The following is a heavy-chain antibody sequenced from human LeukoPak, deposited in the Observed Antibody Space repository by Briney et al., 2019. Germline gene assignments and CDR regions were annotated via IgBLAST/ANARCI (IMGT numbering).Heavy chain of an antibody. D-gene: IGHD6-6*01. Sequence: GASVKVSCKASGYTFTSYYMHWVRQAPGQGLEWMGIINPSGGSTSYAQKFQGRVTITTDESTSTAYMELSSLRSEDTAVYYCARVSSGLYSSSSFPRNPYYYYYYYMDVWGKGTTVTVSS. CDR1: GYTFTSYY. J-gene: IGHJ6*03. CDR3: ARVSSGLYSSSSFPRNPYYYYYYYMDV. V-gene: IGHV1-46*01. CDR2: INPSGGST.